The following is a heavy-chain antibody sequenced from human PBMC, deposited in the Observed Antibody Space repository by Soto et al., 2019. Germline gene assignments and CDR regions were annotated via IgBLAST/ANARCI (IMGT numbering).Heavy chain of an antibody. V-gene: IGHV4-31*03. CDR3: AREVVVPADTDYYYGMDV. CDR1: GGSISSSSYY. D-gene: IGHD2-2*01. J-gene: IGHJ6*02. Sequence: PSETLSLTCTVSGGSISSSSYYWTWIRQQPGKGLEWIGYIYYSGSTYYKPSLKSRVTISVDTSKNQFSLKRSSVTAAEPAVYYCAREVVVPADTDYYYGMDVWGQGTTVTVSS. CDR2: IYYSGST.